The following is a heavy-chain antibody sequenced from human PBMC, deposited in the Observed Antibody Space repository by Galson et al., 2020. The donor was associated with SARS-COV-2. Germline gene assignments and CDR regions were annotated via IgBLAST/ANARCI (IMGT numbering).Heavy chain of an antibody. CDR2: ISGSGFTT. J-gene: IGHJ4*02. V-gene: IGHV3-48*03. CDR3: ASFMARGVIMDF. CDR1: GFNFNDYN. D-gene: IGHD3-10*01. Sequence: TGGSLRLSCVGSGFNFNDYNMNWVRQAPGKGLEWVGYISGSGFTTYYADAVRGRFIISRDNAKNSLYLQIRSLRAEDTAIYYCASFMARGVIMDFWGRGTQVTVSS.